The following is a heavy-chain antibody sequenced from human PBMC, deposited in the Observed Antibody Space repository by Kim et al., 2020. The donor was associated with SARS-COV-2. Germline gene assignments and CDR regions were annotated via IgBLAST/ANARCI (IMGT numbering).Heavy chain of an antibody. V-gene: IGHV4-31*02. CDR3: ARGRITIVGVVTEFDY. Sequence: SLKGRVTISVDTSKNPCALKLSAVTAADTAVYYCARGRITIVGVVTEFDYWGQGTLVTVSS. D-gene: IGHD3-3*01. J-gene: IGHJ4*02.